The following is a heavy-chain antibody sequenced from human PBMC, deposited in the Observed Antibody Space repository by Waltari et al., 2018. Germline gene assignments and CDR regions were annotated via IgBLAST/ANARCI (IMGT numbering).Heavy chain of an antibody. CDR1: TVSTSRGANY. CDR3: ARADCSTSSCFFVSGFDP. CDR2: IYYNGNT. D-gene: IGHD6-6*01. Sequence: QVHLQESGPELVQPSETLYLTCTVSTVSTSRGANYWAGIRQPPGKGPEWIGNIYYNGNTYYNPSLESRVAISVDTSRNQFFLSLTSVTAADAAVYYCARADCSTSSCFFVSGFDPWGQGIQVTVSS. V-gene: IGHV4-39*01. J-gene: IGHJ5*02.